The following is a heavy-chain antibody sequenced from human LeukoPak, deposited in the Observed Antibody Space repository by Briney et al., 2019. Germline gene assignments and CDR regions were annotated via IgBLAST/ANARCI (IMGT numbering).Heavy chain of an antibody. Sequence: GGSLRLSCAASGFTFSSYAMPWVRQAPGKGLEWVAVISYDGSNKYYADSVKGRFTISRDNSKNTLYPQMNSLRAEDTAVYYCARDRARSYYDSTADYWGQGTLVTVSS. J-gene: IGHJ4*02. CDR2: ISYDGSNK. D-gene: IGHD3-22*01. CDR3: ARDRARSYYDSTADY. V-gene: IGHV3-30-3*01. CDR1: GFTFSSYA.